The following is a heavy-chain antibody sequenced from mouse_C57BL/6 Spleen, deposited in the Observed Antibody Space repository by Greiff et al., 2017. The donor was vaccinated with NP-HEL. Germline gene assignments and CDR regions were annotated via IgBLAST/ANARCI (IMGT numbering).Heavy chain of an antibody. J-gene: IGHJ3*01. D-gene: IGHD2-3*01. V-gene: IGHV1-19*01. CDR3: ARLGLYDGYSLFAY. Sequence: EVQRVESGPVLVKPGASVKMSCKASGYTFTDYYMNWVKQSHGKSLEWIGVINPYNGGTSYNQKFKGKATLTVDKSSSTAYMELNSLTSEDSAVYYCARLGLYDGYSLFAYWGQGTLVTVSA. CDR2: INPYNGGT. CDR1: GYTFTDYY.